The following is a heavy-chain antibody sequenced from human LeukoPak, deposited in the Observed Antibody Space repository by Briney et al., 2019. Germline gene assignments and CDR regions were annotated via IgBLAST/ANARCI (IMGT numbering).Heavy chain of an antibody. J-gene: IGHJ4*02. Sequence: ASVKVSCKASGYSITNYAILWVRQAPGQGLEWMRWINTNTEKSTYAPGFTGRYVFSLDSSVNTAYLQISSLKAEDTALYYCATGGGYRFDYWGQGTQVTVSS. CDR1: GYSITNYA. V-gene: IGHV7-4-1*02. D-gene: IGHD6-25*01. CDR3: ATGGGYRFDY. CDR2: INTNTEKS.